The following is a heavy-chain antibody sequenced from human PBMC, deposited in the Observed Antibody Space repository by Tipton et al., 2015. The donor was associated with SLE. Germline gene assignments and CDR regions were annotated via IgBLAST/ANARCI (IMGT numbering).Heavy chain of an antibody. J-gene: IGHJ6*02. V-gene: IGHV4-59*01. CDR1: GGSISNYY. CDR2: IYYSGHT. Sequence: TLSLTCTVSGGSISNYYWSWIRQSPGKGLEWIGYIYYSGHTDYNPSLKSRVTLSVDTSKSQFSFSLRLSSVTAADTALYYGHGVASHYYGAGRCSRGDYSDIDVRGQGTTVTVSS. CDR3: HGVASHYYGAGRCSRGDYSDIDV. D-gene: IGHD3-10*01.